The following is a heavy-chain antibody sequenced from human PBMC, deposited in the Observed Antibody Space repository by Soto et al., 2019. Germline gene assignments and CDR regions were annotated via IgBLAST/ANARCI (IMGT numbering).Heavy chain of an antibody. J-gene: IGHJ5*02. CDR3: ARHANIAVAGAGSWFDP. Sequence: SETLSLTCTVSGGSISSSSYYWGWIRQPPGKGLEWIGSIYYSGSTYYNPSLKSRVTISVDTSKNQFSLKLSSVTAADTAVYYCARHANIAVAGAGSWFDPWGQGTLVTVSS. D-gene: IGHD6-19*01. CDR2: IYYSGST. V-gene: IGHV4-39*01. CDR1: GGSISSSSYY.